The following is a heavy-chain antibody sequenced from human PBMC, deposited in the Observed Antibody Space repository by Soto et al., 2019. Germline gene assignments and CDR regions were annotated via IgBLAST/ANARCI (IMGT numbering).Heavy chain of an antibody. D-gene: IGHD1-1*01. CDR2: IYYSGST. Sequence: SETLSLTCTVSGGSISSYYWSWIRQPPGKGLEWIGYIYYSGSTNYNPSLKSRVTISVDTSKNQFSRKLSSVTAPDTAVYYCARLDVGTYPDFWFDPWGQGTLVTVSS. J-gene: IGHJ5*02. CDR1: GGSISSYY. CDR3: ARLDVGTYPDFWFDP. V-gene: IGHV4-59*08.